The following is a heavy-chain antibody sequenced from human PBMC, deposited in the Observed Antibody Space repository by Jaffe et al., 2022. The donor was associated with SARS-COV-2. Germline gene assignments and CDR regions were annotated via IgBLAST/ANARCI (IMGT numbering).Heavy chain of an antibody. CDR3: ARAHIVVVVAATLVWYFDL. V-gene: IGHV4-34*01. Sequence: QVQLQQWGAGLLKPSETLSLTCAVYGGSFSGYYWSWIRQPPGKGLEWIGEINHSGSTNYNPSLKSRVTISVDTSKNQFSLKLSSVTAADTAVYYCARAHIVVVVAATLVWYFDLWGRGTLVTVSS. CDR1: GGSFSGYY. J-gene: IGHJ2*01. CDR2: INHSGST. D-gene: IGHD2-15*01.